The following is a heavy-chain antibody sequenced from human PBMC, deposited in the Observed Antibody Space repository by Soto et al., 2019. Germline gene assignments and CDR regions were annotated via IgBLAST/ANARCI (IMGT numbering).Heavy chain of an antibody. D-gene: IGHD3-3*01. CDR1: GFTFSSYS. V-gene: IGHV3-21*01. CDR2: ISSSSSYI. Sequence: EVQLVESGGGLVKPGGSLRLSCAASGFTFSSYSMNWVRQAPGKGLEWVSSISSSSSYIYYADSVKGRFTISRDNAKNALSLKMNILRAEDTAVYYCARGTIFGVVPFDYWGQGTLVTVSS. J-gene: IGHJ4*02. CDR3: ARGTIFGVVPFDY.